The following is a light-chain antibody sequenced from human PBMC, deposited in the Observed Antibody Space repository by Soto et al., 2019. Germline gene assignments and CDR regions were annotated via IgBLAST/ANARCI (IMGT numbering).Light chain of an antibody. CDR3: AAWDDSLSGFYV. Sequence: QSALTQPPSASGTPGQRVTISCSGSSSNIGSNYVYWYQQLPGTAPKLLIYRNNQRPSGVPDRFSASKSGTSASLAISGLRSEDEADYYCAAWDDSLSGFYVFGTGTKVPAL. CDR2: RNN. J-gene: IGLJ1*01. V-gene: IGLV1-47*01. CDR1: SSNIGSNY.